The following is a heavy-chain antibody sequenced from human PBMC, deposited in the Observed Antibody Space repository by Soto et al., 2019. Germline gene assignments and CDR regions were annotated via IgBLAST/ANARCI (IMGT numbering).Heavy chain of an antibody. CDR3: ARAPYYDSSGYLYYFDY. J-gene: IGHJ4*02. CDR2: IYYSGST. D-gene: IGHD3-22*01. V-gene: IGHV4-31*03. Sequence: KPSETLSLTCTVSGGSISSGGYYWSWIRQHPGKGLEWIGYIYYSGSTYYNPSLKSRVTISVDTSKNQFSLKLSSVTAADTAVYYCARAPYYDSSGYLYYFDYWGQGTLVTVSS. CDR1: GGSISSGGYY.